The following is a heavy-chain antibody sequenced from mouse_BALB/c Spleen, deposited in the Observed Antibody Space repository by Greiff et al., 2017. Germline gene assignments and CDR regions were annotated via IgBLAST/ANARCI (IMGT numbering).Heavy chain of an antibody. J-gene: IGHJ3*01. Sequence: EVKLVESGGGLVQPGGSLKLSCAASGFSFSSYGMSWVRQTPDKRLELVATINSNGGSTYYPDSVKGRFTISRDNAKNTLYLQMSSLKSEDTAMYYCASGYGPAWFAYWGQGTLVTVSA. CDR2: INSNGGST. CDR1: GFSFSSYG. CDR3: ASGYGPAWFAY. D-gene: IGHD1-2*01. V-gene: IGHV5-6-3*01.